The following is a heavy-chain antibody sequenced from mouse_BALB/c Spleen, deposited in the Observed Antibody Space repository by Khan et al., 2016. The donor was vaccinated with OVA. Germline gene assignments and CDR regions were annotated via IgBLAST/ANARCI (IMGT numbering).Heavy chain of an antibody. D-gene: IGHD2-14*01. CDR3: AREGAYYMNDGWFAY. CDR2: INPSSNYT. CDR1: DYTFTSYT. J-gene: IGHJ3*01. V-gene: IGHV1-4*01. Sequence: QVQLQQSGAELARPGASVKMSCKASDYTFTSYTMHWVKQRPGQGLEWIGYINPSSNYTNSNQKFKDKATLTADKSSSTAYMQLSSLTSEDSAVYYGAREGAYYMNDGWFAYWGQGTLVTVSA.